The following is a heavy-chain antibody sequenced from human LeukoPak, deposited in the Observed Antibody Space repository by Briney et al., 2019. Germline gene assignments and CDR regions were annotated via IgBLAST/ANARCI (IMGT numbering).Heavy chain of an antibody. J-gene: IGHJ4*02. Sequence: SETLSLTCTVSGGSISSYYWSWIRQPPGKGLEWIGYIYYSGSTNYNPSLKSRVTISVDTSKNQFSLKLSSVTAADTAVYYCARDPGDYFDYWGQGTLVTVSS. V-gene: IGHV4-59*01. CDR3: ARDPGDYFDY. D-gene: IGHD4-17*01. CDR2: IYYSGST. CDR1: GGSISSYY.